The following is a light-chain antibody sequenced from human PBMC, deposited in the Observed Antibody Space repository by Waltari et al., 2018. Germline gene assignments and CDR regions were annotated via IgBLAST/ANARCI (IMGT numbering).Light chain of an antibody. CDR2: KVS. CDR1: QSLVHSDGNTY. Sequence: DVVMTQSPLSLPVTLGQPASISCRSSQSLVHSDGNTYLNWLVQRPGQSPRRLIYKVSRRDAGVPDRVSGSGSGTDFTLKISAVEAEEVGIYYCMQGTHWPPITFGQGTRLEIK. V-gene: IGKV2-30*02. J-gene: IGKJ5*01. CDR3: MQGTHWPPIT.